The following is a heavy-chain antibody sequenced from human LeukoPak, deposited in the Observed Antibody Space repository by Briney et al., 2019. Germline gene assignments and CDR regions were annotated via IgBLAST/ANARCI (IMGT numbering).Heavy chain of an antibody. J-gene: IGHJ4*02. CDR2: IYYSGST. CDR1: GGSISSYY. Sequence: SETLSLTCTVSGGSISSYYWSWIRQPPGKGLEWIGYIYYSGSTNYNPSLKSRVTISVDTSKNQFSLKLSSVTAADTAVYYCAREIGDCSGGSCTRYFDYWGQGTLVTVSS. D-gene: IGHD2-15*01. V-gene: IGHV4-59*01. CDR3: AREIGDCSGGSCTRYFDY.